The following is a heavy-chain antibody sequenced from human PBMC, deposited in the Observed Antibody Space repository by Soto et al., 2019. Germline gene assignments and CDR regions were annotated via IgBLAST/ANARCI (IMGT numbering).Heavy chain of an antibody. J-gene: IGHJ5*02. CDR1: GYTFTSYG. V-gene: IGHV1-18*01. Sequence: QVQLVQSGAEVKKPGASVKVSCKASGYTFTSYGINWVRQAPGQGLEWMGWISAYNGNTHYAQKLQGRVTMTTATSTITTYMVLRSLISDDTAVYYCARVQRGYDDASWGQRALVTVSS. CDR2: ISAYNGNT. D-gene: IGHD5-12*01. CDR3: ARVQRGYDDAS.